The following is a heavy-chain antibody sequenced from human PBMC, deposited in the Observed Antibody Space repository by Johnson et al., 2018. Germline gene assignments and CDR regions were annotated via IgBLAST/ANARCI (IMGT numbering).Heavy chain of an antibody. CDR1: GFTFSSYG. J-gene: IGHJ6*03. CDR2: ISYDGSNK. Sequence: QVQLVESGGGVVQPGRSLRLSCAASGFTFSSYGMHWVRQAPGKGLEWVAVISYDGSNKYYADSVKGRFTISRDNSKNTLYMQMNSLRAEDTAVYYCAKSGQHPSPEAWYYYYYYMDGWGKGTTVTVSS. V-gene: IGHV3-30*18. CDR3: AKSGQHPSPEAWYYYYYYMDG. D-gene: IGHD6-13*01.